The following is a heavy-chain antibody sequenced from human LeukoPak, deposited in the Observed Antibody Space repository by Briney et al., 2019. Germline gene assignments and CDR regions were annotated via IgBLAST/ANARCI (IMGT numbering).Heavy chain of an antibody. CDR1: GGSISSYY. J-gene: IGHJ3*01. V-gene: IGHV4-59*01. D-gene: IGHD3-10*01. Sequence: SETLSLTCTVSGGSISSYYWSWIRQPPGKGLEWIGYIYYSGSTNYNPSLKSRVTISVDTSKNQFSLKLSSVTAADTAVYYCARDFPGIGRGTFDFWGQGTIIIVSS. CDR3: ARDFPGIGRGTFDF. CDR2: IYYSGST.